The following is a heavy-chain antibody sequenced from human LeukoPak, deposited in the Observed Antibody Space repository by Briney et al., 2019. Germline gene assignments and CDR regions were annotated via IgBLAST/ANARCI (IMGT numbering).Heavy chain of an antibody. Sequence: PGGSLRLSCAASGFTFSSYAMHWVRQAPGKGLEWVAVISYDGSNKYYADSVKGRFTISRDSSKNTLYLQMNSLRAEDTAVYYCARAMQWLDYNWFDPWGQGTLVTVSS. CDR2: ISYDGSNK. CDR1: GFTFSSYA. J-gene: IGHJ5*02. CDR3: ARAMQWLDYNWFDP. V-gene: IGHV3-30-3*01. D-gene: IGHD6-19*01.